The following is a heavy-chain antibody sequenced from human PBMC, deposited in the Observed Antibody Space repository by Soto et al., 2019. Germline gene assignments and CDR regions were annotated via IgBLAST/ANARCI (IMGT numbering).Heavy chain of an antibody. CDR3: ARTGPYYDSRGPLGYGMDV. D-gene: IGHD3-22*01. Sequence: XGSLRLSCAAAGFIFTSYTMNWVRQAPGRGLEWVSSISPNSDYIYDSDSVKGRFTISRDNAKYSLFLQMNILRPEDTAVYYCARTGPYYDSRGPLGYGMDVWGKGTTFT. CDR1: GFIFTSYT. J-gene: IGHJ6*04. V-gene: IGHV3-21*04. CDR2: ISPNSDYI.